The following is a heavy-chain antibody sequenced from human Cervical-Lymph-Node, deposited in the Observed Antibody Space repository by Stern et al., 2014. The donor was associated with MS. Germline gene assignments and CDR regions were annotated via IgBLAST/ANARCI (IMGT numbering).Heavy chain of an antibody. V-gene: IGHV1-2*02. Sequence: AQLVESWAEVERPGASVKVSCKASGYTFTAYFSHWVRQAPGHALEWMGWISPKTGSATDEQKLQDRVTMARDTSINTGYMEVSSLRSDDTAVYYCARDRGSYSDYWGQGTLVAVSS. CDR1: GYTFTAYF. CDR2: ISPKTGSA. CDR3: ARDRGSYSDY. J-gene: IGHJ4*02. D-gene: IGHD1-26*01.